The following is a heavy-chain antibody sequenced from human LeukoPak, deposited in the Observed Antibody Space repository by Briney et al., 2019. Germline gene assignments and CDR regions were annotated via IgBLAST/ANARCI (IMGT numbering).Heavy chain of an antibody. CDR2: ISRSGSTI. CDR1: GFTFSDYY. D-gene: IGHD6-13*01. CDR3: ARSSSWSGLNYYYMDV. Sequence: PGGSLRLSCAASGFTFSDYYMSWIRQAPGKGLEWVSYISRSGSTIYYADSVKGRFTISRDNAKNSLYLQMNSLRAEDTAVYYCARSSSWSGLNYYYMDVWGKGTTVTVSS. V-gene: IGHV3-11*01. J-gene: IGHJ6*03.